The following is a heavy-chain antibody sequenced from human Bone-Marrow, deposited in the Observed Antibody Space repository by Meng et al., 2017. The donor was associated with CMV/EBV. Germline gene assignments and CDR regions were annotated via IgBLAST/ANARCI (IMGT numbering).Heavy chain of an antibody. CDR2: INPNSGGT. CDR3: ARDNGGWFGELGAFDI. Sequence: ASVKVSCKASGYTFTTYYIHWVRQATGQGLEWMGWINPNSGGTNYAQKFQGRVTMTRDTSISTAYMELSRLRSDDTAVYYCARDNGGWFGELGAFDIWGQGTMVTVSS. D-gene: IGHD3-10*01. J-gene: IGHJ3*02. V-gene: IGHV1-2*02. CDR1: GYTFTTYY.